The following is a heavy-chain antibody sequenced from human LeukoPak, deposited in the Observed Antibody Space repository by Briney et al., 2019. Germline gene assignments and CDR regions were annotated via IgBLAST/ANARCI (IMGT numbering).Heavy chain of an antibody. D-gene: IGHD4-17*01. CDR3: ARDLIYGDYSDYYFDY. V-gene: IGHV4-30-4*08. J-gene: IGHJ4*02. Sequence: PSQTLSLTCTVSGGSISSGDYYWSWIRQPPGKGLEWIGYIYYSGSTYYNPSLKSRVTISVDTSKNQFSLKLSSVTAADTAVYYCARDLIYGDYSDYYFDYWGQGTLVTVSS. CDR1: GGSISSGDYY. CDR2: IYYSGST.